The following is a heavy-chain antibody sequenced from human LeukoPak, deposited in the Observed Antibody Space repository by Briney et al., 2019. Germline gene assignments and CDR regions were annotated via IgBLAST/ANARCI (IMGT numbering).Heavy chain of an antibody. CDR1: GFTFSNYA. V-gene: IGHV3-23*01. Sequence: PGGSLRLSCAASGFTFSNYAMSWVRQAPGRGLEWVSSITGSGSRTYYADSVKGRFTISRDNYENTLYLQKNSLRAEDTAVYYCAKIYGQLDHWGQGTLVTVSS. CDR2: ITGSGSRT. J-gene: IGHJ4*02. D-gene: IGHD2/OR15-2a*01. CDR3: AKIYGQLDH.